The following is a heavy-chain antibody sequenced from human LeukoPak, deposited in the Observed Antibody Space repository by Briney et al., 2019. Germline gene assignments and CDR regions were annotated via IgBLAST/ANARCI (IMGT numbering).Heavy chain of an antibody. CDR1: GGTFSSYA. CDR2: IIPIFGTA. CDR3: ARWAVYSYASMGFDP. J-gene: IGHJ5*02. Sequence: SVKVSCKASGGTFSSYAISWVRQAPGQGLEWMGGIIPIFGTANYAQKFQGRVTITADESTSTAYMELSSLRSEDTAVYYCARWAVYSYASMGFDPWGQGTLVTVSS. D-gene: IGHD5-18*01. V-gene: IGHV1-69*13.